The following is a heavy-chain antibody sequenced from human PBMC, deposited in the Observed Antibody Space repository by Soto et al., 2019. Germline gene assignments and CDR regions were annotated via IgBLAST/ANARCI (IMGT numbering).Heavy chain of an antibody. D-gene: IGHD6-13*01. CDR3: ARTAAAGKYYYGVDV. V-gene: IGHV5-51*01. CDR1: GYSVTSYW. CDR2: IYPGDSDT. J-gene: IGHJ6*04. Sequence: XSLKICGKGSGYSVTSYWIYWVRKMPGKGLEWMGIIYPGDSDTRYSPSFQGQVTISADKSISTAYLQWSSLKESDTAIYYCARTAAAGKYYYGVDVWGKGPTVTVSS.